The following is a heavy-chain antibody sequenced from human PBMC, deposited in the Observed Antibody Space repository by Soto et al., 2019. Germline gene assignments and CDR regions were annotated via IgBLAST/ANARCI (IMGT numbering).Heavy chain of an antibody. D-gene: IGHD3-10*01. CDR2: MNPNSGNT. CDR3: ARDMLHHYTMVRGVTMAY. CDR1: GYTFTSYD. J-gene: IGHJ4*02. Sequence: QVQLVQSGAEVKKPGASVKVSCKASGYTFTSYDINWVRQATGQGLEWMGWMNPNSGNTGYAQKFQGRVTMTRNTSISTAYMELNRLRSEDTAVYYCARDMLHHYTMVRGVTMAYWGQGTLVTVSS. V-gene: IGHV1-8*01.